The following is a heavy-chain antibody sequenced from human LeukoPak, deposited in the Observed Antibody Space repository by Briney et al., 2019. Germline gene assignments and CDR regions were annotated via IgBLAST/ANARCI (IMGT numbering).Heavy chain of an antibody. Sequence: GASVKVSCKASGYTFTNSYIHWVRQAPGQVLEWMGWISAYNDNTNCAQKLQGRVTMTTDTSTSTAYMELRSLRSDDTAVYYCARDGYSSSWYPGELYYYYYMDVWGKGTTVTISS. D-gene: IGHD6-13*01. J-gene: IGHJ6*03. CDR3: ARDGYSSSWYPGELYYYYYMDV. CDR2: ISAYNDNT. V-gene: IGHV1-18*04. CDR1: GYTFTNSY.